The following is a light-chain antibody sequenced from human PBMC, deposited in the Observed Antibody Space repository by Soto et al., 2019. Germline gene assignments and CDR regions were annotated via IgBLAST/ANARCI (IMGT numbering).Light chain of an antibody. CDR3: QQYNNWPLT. J-gene: IGKJ4*01. CDR1: QSINRD. Sequence: EIVITQSPATLSVSPGESATLSCRASQSINRDLAWYKQKPGQTPRRVIYGASTWGTGVPPRFTGSGSGTEFTLTISNLQSEDFAVYYCQQYNNWPLTFGGGTKVDIK. CDR2: GAS. V-gene: IGKV3D-15*01.